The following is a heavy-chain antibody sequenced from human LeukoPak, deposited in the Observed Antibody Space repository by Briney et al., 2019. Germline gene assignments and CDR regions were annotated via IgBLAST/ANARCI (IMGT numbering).Heavy chain of an antibody. CDR1: GFTFSSYS. Sequence: PGGSLRLSCAASGFTFSSYSMNWVRQAPGKGLEWVSSISSSSSYIYYADSVKGRFTISRDNAKNSLYLQMNSLRAEDTAVYYCARDSRRIAAAGIYYYYMDVWGKGTTVTVSS. CDR2: ISSSSSYI. CDR3: ARDSRRIAAAGIYYYYMDV. J-gene: IGHJ6*03. V-gene: IGHV3-21*01. D-gene: IGHD6-13*01.